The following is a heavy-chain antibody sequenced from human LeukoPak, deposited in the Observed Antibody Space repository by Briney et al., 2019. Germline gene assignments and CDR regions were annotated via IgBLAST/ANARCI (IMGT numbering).Heavy chain of an antibody. Sequence: SETLSLTCTVSGVSISSYYWSWIRQPAGKGLEWIGRIYTSGSTNYNPSLKSRVTMSVDTSKNQFTLKLSSVTAADTAVYYCARGESYGYYFGAFDIWGQGTMVTVSS. CDR1: GVSISSYY. D-gene: IGHD4-17*01. V-gene: IGHV4-4*07. CDR2: IYTSGST. CDR3: ARGESYGYYFGAFDI. J-gene: IGHJ3*02.